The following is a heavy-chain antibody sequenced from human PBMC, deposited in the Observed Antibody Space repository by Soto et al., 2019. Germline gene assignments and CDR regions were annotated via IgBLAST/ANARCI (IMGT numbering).Heavy chain of an antibody. CDR1: GGSISSGGYY. CDR3: ARGHEGADILTGYSWFDP. V-gene: IGHV4-31*03. J-gene: IGHJ5*02. D-gene: IGHD3-9*01. CDR2: IYYSGST. Sequence: SETLSLTCTVSGGSISSGGYYWSWIRQHPGKGLEWIGYIYYSGSTYYNPSLKSRVTISVDTSKNQFSLKLSPVTAADTAVYYCARGHEGADILTGYSWFDPWGQGTQVTVSS.